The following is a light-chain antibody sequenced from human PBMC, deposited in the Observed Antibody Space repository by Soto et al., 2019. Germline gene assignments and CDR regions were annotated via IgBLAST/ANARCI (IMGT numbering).Light chain of an antibody. CDR2: AAS. J-gene: IGKJ1*01. CDR3: QQYYSYPP. CDR1: QGISSD. Sequence: IQMTQSLSTLTATAGDRVTTTCRASQGISSDLAWYTPKPGKAPKLLIYAASTLQSGVPSRFSGGGSATDFTLTVSCLQSEEFATDDCQQYYSYPPFGPGTKVDVK. V-gene: IGKV1-8*01.